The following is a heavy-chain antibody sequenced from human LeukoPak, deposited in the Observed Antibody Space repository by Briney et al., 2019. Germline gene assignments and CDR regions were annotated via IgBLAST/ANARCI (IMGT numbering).Heavy chain of an antibody. D-gene: IGHD6-13*01. J-gene: IGHJ4*02. Sequence: GGSLRLSCAASGFTFDDYAMHWVRQAPGKGLEWVANIKQDGSEKHYVDSVKGRFTISRDNAKNSLYLQMNSLRAEDTAVYYCARRPLSSSLVYYFDYWGQGTLVTVSS. V-gene: IGHV3-7*01. CDR3: ARRPLSSSLVYYFDY. CDR2: IKQDGSEK. CDR1: GFTFDDYA.